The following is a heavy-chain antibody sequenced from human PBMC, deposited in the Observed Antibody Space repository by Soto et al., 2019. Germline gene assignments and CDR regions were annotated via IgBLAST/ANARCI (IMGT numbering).Heavy chain of an antibody. CDR1: GGTFSSYT. D-gene: IGHD2-15*01. CDR3: ARGAGGYCSGGSCYSDAFDI. V-gene: IGHV1-69*02. CDR2: IIPILGIA. Sequence: SVKVSCKASGGTFSSYTISWVRQAPGQGLEWMGRIIPILGIANYAQKFQGRVTITADKSTSTAYMELSSLRSEDTAVYYCARGAGGYCSGGSCYSDAFDIWGQGTMVTVSS. J-gene: IGHJ3*02.